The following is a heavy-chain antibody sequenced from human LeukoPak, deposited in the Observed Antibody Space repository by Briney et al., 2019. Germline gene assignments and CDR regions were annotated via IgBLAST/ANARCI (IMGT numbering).Heavy chain of an antibody. V-gene: IGHV3-33*08. Sequence: PGGSLRLSCAASGFTFSSYGMYWVRQAPGEGLEWVALIWYDGSNRYCADSVKGRFTISRDNSKNTLYLQMNSLRAEDTAVYYCASWRGSGSYGGYFDYWGQGTLVTVSS. D-gene: IGHD3-10*01. CDR2: IWYDGSNR. J-gene: IGHJ4*02. CDR1: GFTFSSYG. CDR3: ASWRGSGSYGGYFDY.